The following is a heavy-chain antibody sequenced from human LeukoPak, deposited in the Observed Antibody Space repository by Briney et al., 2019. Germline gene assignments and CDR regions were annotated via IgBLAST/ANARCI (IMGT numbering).Heavy chain of an antibody. Sequence: GGSLRLSCAASGFTFSSYGMSWVRQAPGKGLEWVSAISGSGGSTYYADSVKGRFTISRDNSKNTLYLQMNSLRAEDTAVYYCAKDIYDYVWGTQDYWGQGTLVTVSS. CDR2: ISGSGGST. D-gene: IGHD3-16*01. CDR3: AKDIYDYVWGTQDY. V-gene: IGHV3-23*01. CDR1: GFTFSSYG. J-gene: IGHJ4*02.